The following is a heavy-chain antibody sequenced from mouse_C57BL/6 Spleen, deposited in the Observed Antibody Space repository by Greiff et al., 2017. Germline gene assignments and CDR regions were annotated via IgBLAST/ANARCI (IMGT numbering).Heavy chain of an antibody. V-gene: IGHV1-15*01. CDR1: GYTFTDYE. D-gene: IGHD2-4*01. CDR3: TRYYYDYVRAMDY. J-gene: IGHJ4*01. CDR2: IDPETGGT. Sequence: QVQLQQSGAELVRPGASVTLSCKASGYTFTDYEMHWVKQTPVHGLEWIGAIDPETGGTAYNQKFKGKAILTADKSSSTAYMELRSLTSEDSAVYYCTRYYYDYVRAMDYWGQGTSVTVSS.